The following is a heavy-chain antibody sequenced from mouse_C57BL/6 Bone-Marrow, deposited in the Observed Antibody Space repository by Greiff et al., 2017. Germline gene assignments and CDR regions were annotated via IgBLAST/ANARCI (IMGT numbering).Heavy chain of an antibody. J-gene: IGHJ2*01. V-gene: IGHV1-69*01. D-gene: IGHD2-4*01. Sequence: VQLQQPGAELVMPGASVKLSCKASGYTFTSYWMHWVKQRPGQGLEWIGEIDPSDSYTNYNQKFKGKSTLTVDKSSSTAYMQLSSLTSEDSAVYYCANYYDYLDYWGQGTTLTVSS. CDR3: ANYYDYLDY. CDR2: IDPSDSYT. CDR1: GYTFTSYW.